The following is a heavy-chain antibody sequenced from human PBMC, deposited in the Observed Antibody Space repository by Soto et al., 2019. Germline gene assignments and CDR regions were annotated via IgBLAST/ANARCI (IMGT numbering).Heavy chain of an antibody. CDR1: GGSISSGDYY. J-gene: IGHJ6*02. CDR3: ARDSYDSSDYYYYGMDV. CDR2: IYYSGST. D-gene: IGHD3-22*01. Sequence: TSETLSLTCTVSGGSISSGDYYWSWIRQPPGKGLEWIGYIYYSGSTYYNPSLKSRVTISVDTSKNQFSLKLSSVTAADTAVYYCARDSYDSSDYYYYGMDVWGQGTTVTVSS. V-gene: IGHV4-30-4*01.